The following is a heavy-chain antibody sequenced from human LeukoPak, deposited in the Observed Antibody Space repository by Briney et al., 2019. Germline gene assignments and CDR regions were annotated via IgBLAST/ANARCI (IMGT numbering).Heavy chain of an antibody. CDR3: ARGFYSPHY. J-gene: IGHJ4*02. D-gene: IGHD4-11*01. Sequence: SETLSLTCTVSGGSISSDYWSWIRQPPGKGLEWIGYIYYSGRAYYNPSLKSRITISVDTSRNQFSLKLSSVTAADTAVYYCARGFYSPHYWGQGTLVSVSS. CDR2: IYYSGRA. CDR1: GGSISSDY. V-gene: IGHV4-59*01.